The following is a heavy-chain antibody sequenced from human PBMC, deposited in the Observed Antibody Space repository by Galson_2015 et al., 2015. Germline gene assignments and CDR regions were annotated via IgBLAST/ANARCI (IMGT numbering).Heavy chain of an antibody. V-gene: IGHV3-48*02. D-gene: IGHD3-10*01. CDR3: ARDGMVRGVSPYYGMDV. CDR1: GFTFSSYS. CDR2: ISSSSSTI. Sequence: SLRLSCAASGFTFSSYSMNWVRQAPGKGLEWVSYISSSSSTIYYADSVKGRFTIPRDNAKNSLYLQMNSLRDEDTAVYYCARDGMVRGVSPYYGMDVWGQGTTVTVSS. J-gene: IGHJ6*02.